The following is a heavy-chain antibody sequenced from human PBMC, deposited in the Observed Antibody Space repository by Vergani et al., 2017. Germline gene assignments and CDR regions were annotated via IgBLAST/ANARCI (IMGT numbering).Heavy chain of an antibody. D-gene: IGHD6-13*01. J-gene: IGHJ4*02. CDR3: AREGPLRVAAAGTGEFDY. V-gene: IGHV1-69*01. Sequence: QVQLVQSGAEVKKPGSSVKVSCKASGGTFSSYAISWVRQAPGQGLEWMGGIIPIFGTANYAQKFQGRVTITADESTSTAYMELSSLRSEDTAVYYCAREGPLRVAAAGTGEFDYWGQGTLVTGSS. CDR1: GGTFSSYA. CDR2: IIPIFGTA.